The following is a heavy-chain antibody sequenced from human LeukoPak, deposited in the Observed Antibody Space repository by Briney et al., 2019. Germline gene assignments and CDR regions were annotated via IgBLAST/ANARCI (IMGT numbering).Heavy chain of an antibody. J-gene: IGHJ4*02. Sequence: PGGSLRLSCAASGFTFDDYAMHWVRQAPGKGLEWVSGISWNSGSIGCADSVKGRFTISRDNAKNSLYLQMNSLRAEDTALYYCAKDDSGSYYDYFDYWGQGTLVTVSS. V-gene: IGHV3-9*01. CDR2: ISWNSGSI. CDR1: GFTFDDYA. D-gene: IGHD1-26*01. CDR3: AKDDSGSYYDYFDY.